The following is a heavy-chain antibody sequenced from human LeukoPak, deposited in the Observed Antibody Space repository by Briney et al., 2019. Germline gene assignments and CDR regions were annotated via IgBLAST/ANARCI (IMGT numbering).Heavy chain of an antibody. J-gene: IGHJ4*02. V-gene: IGHV3-7*01. Sequence: PGGSLRLSCATSGFTFSRSWMDWVRQAPGKGLEWVANIKEDGSETHYVDFAKGRFTISRDNAKNSLLLQVDNLRIDDTAIYYYSRYINFWGQGTLVTVSP. CDR2: IKEDGSET. CDR3: SRYINF. CDR1: GFTFSRSW.